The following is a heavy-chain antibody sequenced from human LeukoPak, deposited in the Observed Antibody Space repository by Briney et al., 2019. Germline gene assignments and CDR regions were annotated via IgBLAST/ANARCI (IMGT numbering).Heavy chain of an antibody. Sequence: SETLSLTCTVSGGSISSYYWSWIRQTAGKGLEWLGRIYVSGSTSYNPSLKSRVAMSVDTSKNQFSLKLRYVTAADTAVYYCAREDVDVETTTVSFDYWGQGTLVTVSS. D-gene: IGHD5-18*01. CDR1: GGSISSYY. CDR3: AREDVDVETTTVSFDY. V-gene: IGHV4-4*07. CDR2: IYVSGST. J-gene: IGHJ4*02.